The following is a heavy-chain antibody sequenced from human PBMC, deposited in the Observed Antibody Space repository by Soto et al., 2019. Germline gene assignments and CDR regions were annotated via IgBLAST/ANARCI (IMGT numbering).Heavy chain of an antibody. D-gene: IGHD3-22*01. CDR2: IIPVFQTA. J-gene: IGHJ4*02. CDR1: GGLFSSYP. CDR3: ARGGSGYTWFNEF. Sequence: ASVKVSCKASGGLFSSYPISWVRQVPGQGLEWMGGIIPVFQTAYYTQRFQGRVTITADESTNTAYMELSSLRSEDTAIYYCARGGSGYTWFNEFWGQGTLVTVS. V-gene: IGHV1-69*13.